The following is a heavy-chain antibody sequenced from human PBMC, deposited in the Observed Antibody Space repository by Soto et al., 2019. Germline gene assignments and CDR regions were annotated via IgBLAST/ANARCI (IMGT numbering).Heavy chain of an antibody. J-gene: IGHJ4*02. CDR1: GFTFSTYA. Sequence: WGSLRLSCAASGFTFSTYAMSWVRQARGKGLEWVSAISGSGVSTYYTDSVKGRFTISRDNSKNTLYLQMNSLRAEDTAVYYSAVRKTGSFFDYWGQGTLVTVSS. CDR2: ISGSGVST. CDR3: AVRKTGSFFDY. V-gene: IGHV3-23*01. D-gene: IGHD1-26*01.